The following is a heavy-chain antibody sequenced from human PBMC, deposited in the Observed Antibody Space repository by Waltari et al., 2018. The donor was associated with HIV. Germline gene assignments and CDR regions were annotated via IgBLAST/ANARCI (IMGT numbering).Heavy chain of an antibody. CDR3: ARDRSEGGGYYYYGLDV. CDR2: IWDDGTNK. CDR1: GFTFSSYG. D-gene: IGHD2-15*01. V-gene: IGHV3-33*01. Sequence: QVQLVESGGGVVQPGRSLRLSCAASGFTFSSYGMPWVRQAPGKGLGWVAVIWDDGTNKYYADAVKGRFTISRDNSKNTLYLQMNSLRAEDTAVYYCARDRSEGGGYYYYGLDVWGQGTTVTVSS. J-gene: IGHJ6*02.